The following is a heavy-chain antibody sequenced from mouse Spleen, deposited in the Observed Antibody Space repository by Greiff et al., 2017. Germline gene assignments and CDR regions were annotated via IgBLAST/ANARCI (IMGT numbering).Heavy chain of an antibody. D-gene: IGHD1-1*01. CDR1: GFTFSSYG. Sequence: EVKLMESGGGLVKPGGSLKLSCAASGFTFSSYGMPWVRQTPEKRLEWVATISGGGSYTYYPDSVKGRFTISRDNAKNTLYLQMSSLRSEDTALYYCASLSYYGSSSFAYWGQGTLVTVSA. V-gene: IGHV5-9-2*01. CDR3: ASLSYYGSSSFAY. J-gene: IGHJ3*01. CDR2: ISGGGSYT.